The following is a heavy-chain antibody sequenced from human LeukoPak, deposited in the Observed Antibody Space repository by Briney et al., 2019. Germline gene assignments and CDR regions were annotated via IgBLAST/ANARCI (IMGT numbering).Heavy chain of an antibody. V-gene: IGHV3-21*01. CDR2: ISSSSSYI. D-gene: IGHD3-9*01. Sequence: KTGGSLRLSCAASGFTFSSYSMNWVRQAPGKGLERVSSISSSSSYIYYADSVKGRFTISRDNAKNSLYLQMNSLRAEDTAVYYCARDRGGRYFDWLLPYFDYWGQGTLVTVSS. CDR1: GFTFSSYS. CDR3: ARDRGGRYFDWLLPYFDY. J-gene: IGHJ4*02.